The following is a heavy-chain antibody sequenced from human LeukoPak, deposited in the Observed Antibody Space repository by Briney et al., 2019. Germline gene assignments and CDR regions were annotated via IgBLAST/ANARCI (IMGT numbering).Heavy chain of an antibody. D-gene: IGHD6-19*01. CDR3: YSPGPSITVTGYFDY. Sequence: GESLKISCKGSGYSFANNWIGWVRQMPGKGLEWVGIIFPGDADTRYSPSLQGQVTISADRSISTAYLQWSSLKASDTAMYYCYSPGPSITVTGYFDYWGQGTLVTVSS. CDR2: IFPGDADT. CDR1: GYSFANNW. V-gene: IGHV5-51*01. J-gene: IGHJ4*02.